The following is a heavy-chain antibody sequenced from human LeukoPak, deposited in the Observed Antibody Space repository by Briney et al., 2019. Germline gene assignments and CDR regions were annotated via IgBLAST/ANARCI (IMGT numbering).Heavy chain of an antibody. Sequence: PSETLSLTCAVYGGSFIGYHWNWIRQTPEKGLVWIGEINHRGHTNYNPSLESRVTISVDTSKNQSSLKLRSVNAAATAAYYCARDPTTVVTLPYYFDFWGPGTLVTVSS. J-gene: IGHJ4*02. CDR3: ARDPTTVVTLPYYFDF. D-gene: IGHD4-23*01. V-gene: IGHV4-34*01. CDR1: GGSFIGYH. CDR2: INHRGHT.